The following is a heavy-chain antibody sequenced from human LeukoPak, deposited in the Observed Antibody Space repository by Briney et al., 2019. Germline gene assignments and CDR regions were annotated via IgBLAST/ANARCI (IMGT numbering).Heavy chain of an antibody. J-gene: IGHJ4*02. Sequence: SETLSLTCAVYGGSLSGYYWSWIRQSPGKGLEWIGEINHGGSTNYNPSLKSRVTMSVDTSKNQFSLKLSSVAAADTAVYYCARERYYYDSSGYLYYFDYWGQGTLVTVS. V-gene: IGHV4-34*01. D-gene: IGHD3-22*01. CDR1: GGSLSGYY. CDR3: ARERYYYDSSGYLYYFDY. CDR2: INHGGST.